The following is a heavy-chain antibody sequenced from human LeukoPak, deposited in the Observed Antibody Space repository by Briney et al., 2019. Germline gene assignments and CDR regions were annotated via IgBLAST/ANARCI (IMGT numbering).Heavy chain of an antibody. D-gene: IGHD5-24*01. CDR1: GFTFSTYI. J-gene: IGHJ4*02. V-gene: IGHV3-64D*06. Sequence: GGSLRLSCSASGFTFSTYIMHWVRQAPGKGLETVSAITGNGGSTFYADSVKGRFTISRDNSKNTLYLQMSSLRAEDTAMYYCARRDDYSAYDCWGQGTLVTVSS. CDR2: ITGNGGST. CDR3: ARRDDYSAYDC.